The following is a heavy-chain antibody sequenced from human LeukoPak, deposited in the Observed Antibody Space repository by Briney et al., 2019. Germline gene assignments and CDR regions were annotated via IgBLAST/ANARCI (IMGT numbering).Heavy chain of an antibody. CDR1: WGPFKNFA. Sequence: GGALKPLWAASWGPFKNFAMRWGRQASGKGLEGVSTISADGGDTYYADSVKGRFTISRDNSKNTLYLQMNSLRAEDTAVYYCASVSSGWYTQRTFDIWGQGTMVTVSS. J-gene: IGHJ3*02. D-gene: IGHD6-19*01. V-gene: IGHV3-23*01. CDR3: ASVSSGWYTQRTFDI. CDR2: ISADGGDT.